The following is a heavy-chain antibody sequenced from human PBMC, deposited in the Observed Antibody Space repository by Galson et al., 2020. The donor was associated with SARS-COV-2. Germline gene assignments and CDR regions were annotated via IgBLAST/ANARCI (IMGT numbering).Heavy chain of an antibody. CDR1: GYTFTSYG. D-gene: IGHD1-7*01. CDR2: ISAYNGNT. Sequence: ASVKVSCKASGYTFTSYGISWVRQAPGQGLEWMGWISAYNGNTNYAQKLQGRVTMTTDTSTSTAYMELRSLRSDDTAVYYCARYLNWNSRRGYYYYYGMDVWGQGTTVTVSS. CDR3: ARYLNWNSRRGYYYYYGMDV. J-gene: IGHJ6*02. V-gene: IGHV1-18*01.